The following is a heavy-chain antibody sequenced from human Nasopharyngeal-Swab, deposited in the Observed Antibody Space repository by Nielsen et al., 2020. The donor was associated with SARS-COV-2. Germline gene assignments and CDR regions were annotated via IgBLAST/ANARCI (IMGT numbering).Heavy chain of an antibody. Sequence: SETLSLTCTVSGGSISSSSYYWGWIRQPPGKGLEWIGSIYYSGSTYYNPSLKSRVTISVDTSKNQFSLKLSSVTAADTAVYYCARGQTDPNYYYYGMDVWGQGTTVTVSS. V-gene: IGHV4-39*07. J-gene: IGHJ6*02. CDR2: IYYSGST. CDR1: GGSISSSSYY. CDR3: ARGQTDPNYYYYGMDV.